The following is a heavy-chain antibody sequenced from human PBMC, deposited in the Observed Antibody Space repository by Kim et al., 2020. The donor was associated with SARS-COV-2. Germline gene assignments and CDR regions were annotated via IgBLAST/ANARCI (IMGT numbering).Heavy chain of an antibody. J-gene: IGHJ6*02. Sequence: GGSLRLSCAASGFTVNSNYMSWVRQAPGKGLEWLSVIYSGGNTYFADSVKGRFTISRDNSKNTLHLQMNSLTAEDTAVYYCARVQTAQYFYGMDVWGQGTTVTVSS. CDR1: GFTVNSNY. CDR2: IYSGGNT. CDR3: ARVQTAQYFYGMDV. V-gene: IGHV3-66*01. D-gene: IGHD2-2*01.